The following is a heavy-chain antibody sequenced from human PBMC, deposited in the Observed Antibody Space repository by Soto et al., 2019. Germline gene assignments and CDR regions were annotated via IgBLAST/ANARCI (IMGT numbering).Heavy chain of an antibody. CDR1: GGSITRNDHY. CDR3: ARLGSSGWYQGSYFDY. D-gene: IGHD6-19*01. CDR2: IKSSGST. J-gene: IGHJ4*02. Sequence: QLQLQESGTGLVRPSETLSLICTVSGGSITRNDHYWGGIRQSPGKGLEWIGDIKSSGSTNYNLSLKSRVSMSVETSKNQFSLKMNSVTAADPAVYYCARLGSSGWYQGSYFDYWGQGTLVTVSS. V-gene: IGHV4-39*01.